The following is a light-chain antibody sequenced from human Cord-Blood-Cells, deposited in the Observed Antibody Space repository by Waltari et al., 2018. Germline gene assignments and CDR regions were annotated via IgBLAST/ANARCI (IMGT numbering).Light chain of an antibody. J-gene: IGKJ2*03. CDR1: QSVSSSY. Sequence: ELVLTQSPGTLSLSPGERATLSCRASQSVSSSYLAWYQQKPGQAPRLLIYGASSRATGIPDRFSGSVSGTDFTLTISRLEPEDFAVYSCQQYGSSPYSFGQGTKLEIK. V-gene: IGKV3-20*01. CDR2: GAS. CDR3: QQYGSSPYS.